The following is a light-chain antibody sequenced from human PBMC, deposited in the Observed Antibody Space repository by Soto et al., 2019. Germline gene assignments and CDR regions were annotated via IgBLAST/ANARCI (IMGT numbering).Light chain of an antibody. J-gene: IGKJ4*01. Sequence: DIQMTQSPSSLSASIGDRVTITCRANQHISNYVNWYQQRPGKAPRVLIFSASILQSGVPSRFSDSGSGKDFTLTISSLEPEGFGIYFCQQSYSTPGALTFGGGTRVDIK. CDR1: QHISNY. CDR3: QQSYSTPGALT. CDR2: SAS. V-gene: IGKV1-39*01.